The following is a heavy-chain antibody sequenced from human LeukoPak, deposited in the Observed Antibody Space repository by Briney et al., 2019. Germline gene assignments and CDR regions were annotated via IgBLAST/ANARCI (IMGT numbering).Heavy chain of an antibody. J-gene: IGHJ5*02. D-gene: IGHD3-10*01. CDR3: ARPTRVMVRGFDP. Sequence: PSETLSLTCAVYDGSFSGYYWSWIRQPPGKGLEWIGEINHSGSTNYNPSLKSRVTISVDTSKNQFSLKLSSVTAADTAVYYCARPTRVMVRGFDPWGQGTLVTVSS. V-gene: IGHV4-34*01. CDR2: INHSGST. CDR1: DGSFSGYY.